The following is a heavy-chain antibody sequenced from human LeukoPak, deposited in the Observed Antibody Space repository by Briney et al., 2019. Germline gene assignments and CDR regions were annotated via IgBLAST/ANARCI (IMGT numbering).Heavy chain of an antibody. CDR3: ARGGGLRYSGYEGLDY. D-gene: IGHD5-12*01. Sequence: PGGSLRLSCAASGFTVSSNYMSWVRQAPGKGLEWVSVIYSGGSTYYADSVKGRFTISRDNSKNTLYLQMNSLRAEDTAVYYCARGGGLRYSGYEGLDYWGQGTLVTVSS. V-gene: IGHV3-66*01. J-gene: IGHJ4*02. CDR1: GFTVSSNY. CDR2: IYSGGST.